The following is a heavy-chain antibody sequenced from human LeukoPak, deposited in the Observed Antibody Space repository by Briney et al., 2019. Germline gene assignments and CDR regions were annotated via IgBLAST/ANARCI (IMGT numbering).Heavy chain of an antibody. V-gene: IGHV1-2*02. CDR2: INPNSGGT. Sequence: ASVTVSCKSSGYTFTVYYMHWVRQAPGQGLEWMGWINPNSGGTNYAQKFQGRVTMTRDTYISTAYMELSRLRSDDTAVYYCARVSSIAAVLYDYWGQGTLVTVSS. J-gene: IGHJ4*02. CDR1: GYTFTVYY. D-gene: IGHD6-13*01. CDR3: ARVSSIAAVLYDY.